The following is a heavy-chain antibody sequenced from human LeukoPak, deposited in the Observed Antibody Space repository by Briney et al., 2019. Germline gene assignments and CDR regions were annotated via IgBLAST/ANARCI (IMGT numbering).Heavy chain of an antibody. CDR2: ISYDGSNK. CDR1: GFTFSSYA. J-gene: IGHJ4*02. Sequence: GGSLRLFCAASGFTFSSYAMHWVRQAPGKGLEWVAVISYDGSNKYYADSVKGRFTISRDNSKNTLYLQMNSLRAEDTAVYYCARAINSIQLWFTLPWDWGQGTLVTVSS. CDR3: ARAINSIQLWFTLPWD. D-gene: IGHD5-18*01. V-gene: IGHV3-30*04.